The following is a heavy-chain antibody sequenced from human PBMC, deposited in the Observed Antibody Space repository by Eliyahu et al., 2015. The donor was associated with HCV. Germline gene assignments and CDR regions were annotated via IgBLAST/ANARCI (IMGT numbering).Heavy chain of an antibody. CDR3: AKDSSLGYCSTTMCPSFDY. CDR1: GFTFSSYA. Sequence: EVQLLESGGGLVQPGGSLRLSCAASGFTFSSYALSWVRQXPGKGLGWVXAISGGXSPYYADSVKGRFTISRDNSKNTLSLQMNSLRGEDTALYFCAKDSSLGYCSTTMCPSFDYWGQGTLVTVSS. D-gene: IGHD2-2*01. CDR2: ISGGXSP. V-gene: IGHV3-23*01. J-gene: IGHJ4*02.